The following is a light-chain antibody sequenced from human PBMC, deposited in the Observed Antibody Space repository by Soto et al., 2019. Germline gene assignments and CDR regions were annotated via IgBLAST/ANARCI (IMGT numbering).Light chain of an antibody. J-gene: IGKJ4*01. CDR1: QSISSW. CDR2: KAS. V-gene: IGKV1-5*03. CDR3: QHYNSYPLT. Sequence: DIQMTQSPSTLSASVGDRVTITCRASQSISSWLAWYQQKPGKAPKVLIYKASSLERGVPARFSGSGSGTEFTLTISSLQPDDSATYYCQHYNSYPLTFGGGTKVAI.